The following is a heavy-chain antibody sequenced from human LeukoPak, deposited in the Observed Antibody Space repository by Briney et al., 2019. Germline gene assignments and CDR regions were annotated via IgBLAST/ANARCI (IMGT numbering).Heavy chain of an antibody. CDR3: ARDGDGYNYGFGY. J-gene: IGHJ4*02. V-gene: IGHV4-59*01. Sequence: SETLSLTCTVSAGSISSYYWSWIRQPPGNGLEWIGHIYYSGSTNYNPSLKSRVTISVDTSKNHFSLKLSSVTAADTAVYYCARDGDGYNYGFGYWGQGTLVTVSS. CDR2: IYYSGST. D-gene: IGHD5-24*01. CDR1: AGSISSYY.